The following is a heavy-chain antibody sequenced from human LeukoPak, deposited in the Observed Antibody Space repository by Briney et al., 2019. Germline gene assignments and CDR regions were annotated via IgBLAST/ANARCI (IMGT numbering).Heavy chain of an antibody. Sequence: PGGSLRLSCAASGFSFSNAWMSWVRQAPGKGLEWVGRIKSKSAGGTTDYAAPVKGRFTMSRDDSKNTLFLQMNSLKTEDTAVYYCTATWRCSGGSCYVDYWGQGTLVTVSP. D-gene: IGHD2-15*01. CDR3: TATWRCSGGSCYVDY. CDR1: GFSFSNAW. J-gene: IGHJ4*02. V-gene: IGHV3-15*01. CDR2: IKSKSAGGTT.